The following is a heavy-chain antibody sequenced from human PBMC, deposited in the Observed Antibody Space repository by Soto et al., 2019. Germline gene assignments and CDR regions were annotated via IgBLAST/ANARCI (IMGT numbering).Heavy chain of an antibody. J-gene: IGHJ3*02. CDR3: ARGPTASSGSKGDAFDI. CDR1: GGSFSCYY. CDR2: INHSGST. Sequence: SETLSLTCAVYGGSFSCYYWSWIRQPPGKGLEWIGEINHSGSTNYNPSLMSRVTISVDTSKNHFSLKLSSVTAADTAVYYCARGPTASSGSKGDAFDIWGQGTMVTVSS. D-gene: IGHD6-19*01. V-gene: IGHV4-34*01.